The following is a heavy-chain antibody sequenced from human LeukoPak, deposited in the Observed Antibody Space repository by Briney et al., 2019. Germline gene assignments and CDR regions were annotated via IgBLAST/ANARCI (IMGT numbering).Heavy chain of an antibody. V-gene: IGHV3-23*01. Sequence: GGSLTLSCAASGFTFSDHYMDWVRQAPGKGLEWVSAITATSSSTHDADSVQGRFTISRDNSKNSLCLQMNSLRPEDTAIYYCAKLFESGTYNNFFHYWGQGTLVTVSS. D-gene: IGHD3-10*01. CDR3: AKLFESGTYNNFFHY. J-gene: IGHJ4*02. CDR1: GFTFSDHY. CDR2: ITATSSST.